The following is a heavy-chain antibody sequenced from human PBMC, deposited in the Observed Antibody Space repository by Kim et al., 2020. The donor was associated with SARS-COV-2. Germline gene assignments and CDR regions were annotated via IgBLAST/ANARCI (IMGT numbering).Heavy chain of an antibody. D-gene: IGHD6-13*01. CDR2: IVVGSGNT. CDR1: GFTFTSSA. J-gene: IGHJ2*01. V-gene: IGHV1-58*01. Sequence: SVKVSCKASGFTFTSSAVQWVRQARGQRLEWIGWIVVGSGNTNYAQKFQERVTITRDMCTSTAYMELSSLRSEDTAVYYCAAEGPRIAAAGGEVEYWYFDLWGRGTLVTVSS. CDR3: AAEGPRIAAAGGEVEYWYFDL.